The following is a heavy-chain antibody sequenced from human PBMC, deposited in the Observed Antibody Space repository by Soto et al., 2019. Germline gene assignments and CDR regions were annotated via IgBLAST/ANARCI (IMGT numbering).Heavy chain of an antibody. Sequence: PGGSLRLSCVASGFTFSSYWVSWVRQAPGKGLEWVANIKQDGSEKYYVDSVKGRFTISRDNAKNSLSLQMNSLRAEDTAVYYCARDHSNYDILTDYYYYYMDVWGKGTTVTVSS. V-gene: IGHV3-7*01. CDR3: ARDHSNYDILTDYYYYYMDV. CDR2: IKQDGSEK. CDR1: GFTFSSYW. D-gene: IGHD3-9*01. J-gene: IGHJ6*03.